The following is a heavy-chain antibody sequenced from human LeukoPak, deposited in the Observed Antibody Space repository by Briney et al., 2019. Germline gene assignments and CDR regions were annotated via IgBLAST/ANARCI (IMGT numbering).Heavy chain of an antibody. CDR1: GFTFTSSA. V-gene: IGHV1-58*01. D-gene: IGHD3-10*02. J-gene: IGHJ1*01. CDR2: IVVGSGNT. Sequence: TSVKVSCKAFGFTFTSSAVQWVRQARGQRLEWIGWIVVGSGNTNYAQKFQERVTITRDMSTNTAYMELSSLRSEDTAVYYCARVDGRGPYQHWGQGTLVTVSS. CDR3: ARVDGRGPYQH.